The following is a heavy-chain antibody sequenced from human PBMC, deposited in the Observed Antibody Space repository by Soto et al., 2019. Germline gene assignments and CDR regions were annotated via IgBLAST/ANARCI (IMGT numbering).Heavy chain of an antibody. J-gene: IGHJ6*03. CDR3: ARMLRELSNYYYYYYMDV. D-gene: IGHD3-10*02. CDR1: GFTFSSYG. Sequence: GGSLRLSCAASGFTFSSYGMHWVRQAPGKGLEWVAVIWYDGSNKYYADSVKGRFTISRDNSKNTLYLQMNSLRAEDTAVYYCARMLRELSNYYYYYYMDVWGKGTTVTVSS. CDR2: IWYDGSNK. V-gene: IGHV3-33*01.